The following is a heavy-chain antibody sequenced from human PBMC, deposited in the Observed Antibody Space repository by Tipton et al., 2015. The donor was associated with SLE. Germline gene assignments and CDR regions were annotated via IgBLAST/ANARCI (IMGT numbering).Heavy chain of an antibody. Sequence: SLRLSCAASGFTFRTYAMNWVRQAPGKGLEWVSTIYRGGSTYYADSVKGRFTISRDNSKNTLDLQMNNLRTEDTAVYYCAKDMDSSSWGAFDIWDQGTTVTVSS. V-gene: IGHV3-23*03. CDR2: IYRGGST. CDR1: GFTFRTYA. D-gene: IGHD6-13*01. CDR3: AKDMDSSSWGAFDI. J-gene: IGHJ3*02.